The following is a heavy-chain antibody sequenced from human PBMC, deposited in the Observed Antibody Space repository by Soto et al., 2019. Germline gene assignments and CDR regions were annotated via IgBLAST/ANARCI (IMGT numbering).Heavy chain of an antibody. D-gene: IGHD1-7*01. Sequence: GASVKVSCKASGYTFTGYCMHWVRQAPGQGLEWMGWINPNSGGTNYAQKFQGWVTMTRDTSISTAYMELSRLRSDDTAVYYYARVLELGGFASWGQGTMVRVSS. CDR1: GYTFTGYC. CDR3: ARVLELGGFAS. V-gene: IGHV1-2*04. CDR2: INPNSGGT. J-gene: IGHJ3*02.